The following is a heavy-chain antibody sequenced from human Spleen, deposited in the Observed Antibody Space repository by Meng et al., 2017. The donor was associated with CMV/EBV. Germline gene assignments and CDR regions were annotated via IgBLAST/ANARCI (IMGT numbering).Heavy chain of an antibody. CDR1: GFTFSSYS. J-gene: IGHJ6*02. CDR2: ISSSSSYI. V-gene: IGHV3-21*01. CDR3: ARATSGDEGDIVVVNYYYGMDV. Sequence: GESLKISCAASGFTFSSYSMNWVRQAPGKGLEWVSSISSSSSYIYYADSVKGRFTISRDNAKNALYLQMNSLRAEDTAVYYCARATSGDEGDIVVVNYYYGMDVWGQGTTVTVSS. D-gene: IGHD2-15*01.